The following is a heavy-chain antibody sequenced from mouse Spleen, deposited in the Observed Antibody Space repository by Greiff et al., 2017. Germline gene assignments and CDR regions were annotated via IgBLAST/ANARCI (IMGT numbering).Heavy chain of an antibody. Sequence: EVKVVESGGGLVKLGGSLKLSCAASGFTFSSYAMSWVRQTPEKRLEWVATISSGGGNTYYPDSVKGRFTISRDNAKNTLYLQMSSLKSEDTAMYYCATSYGSSYDRYYYAMDYWGQGTSVTVSS. V-gene: IGHV5-9*04. CDR1: GFTFSSYA. J-gene: IGHJ4*01. D-gene: IGHD1-1*01. CDR3: ATSYGSSYDRYYYAMDY. CDR2: ISSGGGNT.